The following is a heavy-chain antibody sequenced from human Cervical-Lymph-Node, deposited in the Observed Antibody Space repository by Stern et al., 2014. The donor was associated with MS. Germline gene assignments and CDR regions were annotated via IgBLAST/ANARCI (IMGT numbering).Heavy chain of an antibody. CDR2: ISSSSSTI. Sequence: VQLVESGGGLVQPGGSLRLSCAASGFTFSGYSMNWVRQAPGKGLEWVSYISSSSSTIYYADSVKGRFTISRDNAKISLYLQMNSLRAEDTAVYYCARDGGSGWRNFDYWGQGTLVAVSS. J-gene: IGHJ4*02. V-gene: IGHV3-48*01. D-gene: IGHD6-19*01. CDR1: GFTFSGYS. CDR3: ARDGGSGWRNFDY.